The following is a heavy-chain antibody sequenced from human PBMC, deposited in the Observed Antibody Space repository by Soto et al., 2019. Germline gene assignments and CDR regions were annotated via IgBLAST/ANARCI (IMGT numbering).Heavy chain of an antibody. D-gene: IGHD2-8*01. CDR3: ASMVDGYNGYYFDY. CDR2: IYYSGST. J-gene: IGHJ4*02. CDR1: GGSVSSGSYY. Sequence: SETLSLTCTVSGGSVSSGSYYWSWIRQPPGKGLEWIGYIYYSGSTNYNPSLKSRVTLSVDTSKNQFSLKLSSVTAADTAVYYCASMVDGYNGYYFDYWGQGTLVTVSS. V-gene: IGHV4-61*01.